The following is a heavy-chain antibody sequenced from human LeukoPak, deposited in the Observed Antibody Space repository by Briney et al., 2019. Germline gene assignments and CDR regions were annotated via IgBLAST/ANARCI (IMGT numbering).Heavy chain of an antibody. D-gene: IGHD4-17*01. CDR2: INHSGST. Sequence: PSETLSLTCAVYGGSFSGYYWSWIRQPPGKGLEWIGEINHSGSTNYNPSLKSRVTISVDTSKNQFSLKLSSVTAADTAVYYCARLANYGGNLGYYYGMDVWGQGTTVTVSS. CDR3: ARLANYGGNLGYYYGMDV. CDR1: GGSFSGYY. V-gene: IGHV4-34*01. J-gene: IGHJ6*02.